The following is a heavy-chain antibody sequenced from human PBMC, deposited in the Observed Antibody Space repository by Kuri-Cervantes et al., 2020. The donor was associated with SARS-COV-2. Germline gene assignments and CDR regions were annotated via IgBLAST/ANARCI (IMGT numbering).Heavy chain of an antibody. CDR1: GFTFSSYS. J-gene: IGHJ6*03. Sequence: GGSLRLSCAASGFTFSSYSMNWVRQAPGKGLEWVSSISSSSSYIYYADSVKGRFTISRDNAKNSLYLQMNSLRAEDTAVYYCARDVAAGRAYYYYMGVWGKGTTVTVSS. CDR3: ARDVAAGRAYYYYMGV. D-gene: IGHD6-13*01. V-gene: IGHV3-21*01. CDR2: ISSSSSYI.